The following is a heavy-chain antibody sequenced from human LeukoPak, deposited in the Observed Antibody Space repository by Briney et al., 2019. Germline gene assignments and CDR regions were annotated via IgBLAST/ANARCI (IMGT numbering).Heavy chain of an antibody. V-gene: IGHV4-59*01. CDR3: ARCSGSYSFDY. J-gene: IGHJ4*02. Sequence: PSETLSLICTVSGGSISSYYWSWIRQPPGKGLEWIGYIYYSGSTNYNPSLKSRVTISVDTSKNQFSLKLSSVTAADTAVYYCARCSGSYSFDYWGQGTLVTVSS. D-gene: IGHD1-26*01. CDR2: IYYSGST. CDR1: GGSISSYY.